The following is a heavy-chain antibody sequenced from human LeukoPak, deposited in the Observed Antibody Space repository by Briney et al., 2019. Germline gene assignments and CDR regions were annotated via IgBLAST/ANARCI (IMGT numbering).Heavy chain of an antibody. V-gene: IGHV5-51*01. CDR2: IYPGDSDT. CDR1: GYSFTSFW. D-gene: IGHD3-9*01. J-gene: IGHJ4*02. Sequence: GESLNISCKGSGYSFTSFWIGWVRQIPGKGLEWMGIIYPGDSDTTYSPSFQGQVTISADKSISTAYLQWSSLKASDTAMYYSASLTGYYNPFDYWGQGTLVTVSS. CDR3: ASLTGYYNPFDY.